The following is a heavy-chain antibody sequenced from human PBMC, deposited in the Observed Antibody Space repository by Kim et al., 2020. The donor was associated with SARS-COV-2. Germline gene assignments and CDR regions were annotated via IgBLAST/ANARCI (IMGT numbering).Heavy chain of an antibody. CDR3: ARDWDTVERWLVGY. D-gene: IGHD6-19*01. CDR2: ISAYNGNT. CDR1: GYTFTSYG. J-gene: IGHJ4*02. Sequence: ASVKVSCKASGYTFTSYGISWVRQAPGQGLEWMGWISAYNGNTNYAQKLQGRVTMTTDTSTSTAYMELRSLRSDDTAVYYCARDWDTVERWLVGYWGQGTLVTVSS. V-gene: IGHV1-18*01.